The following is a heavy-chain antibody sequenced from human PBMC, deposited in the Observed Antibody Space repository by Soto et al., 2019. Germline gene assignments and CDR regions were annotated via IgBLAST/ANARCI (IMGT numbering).Heavy chain of an antibody. V-gene: IGHV4-34*01. Sequence: PSETLSLTCAVYGGSFSGYYWSWIRQPPGKGLEWIGEINHSGSTNYNPSLKSRVTISVDTSKNQFSLKLSSVTAADTAVYYCGRVGDGYNRGYWGQGTLVTVSS. CDR2: INHSGST. J-gene: IGHJ4*02. D-gene: IGHD5-12*01. CDR3: GRVGDGYNRGY. CDR1: GGSFSGYY.